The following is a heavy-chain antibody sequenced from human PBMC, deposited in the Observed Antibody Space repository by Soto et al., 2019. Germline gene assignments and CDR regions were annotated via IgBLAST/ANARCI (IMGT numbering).Heavy chain of an antibody. Sequence: QVQLQESGPGLVKPSETLSLTCTVSGGSISPYYWSWIRQPPGKGLEWIGYIYYSGSTSYNPSLKSRVXXAXDXXKSQFSLNLSSLTAADTAVYYCARRGDWGSDEFDYWGQGTLVTVSS. J-gene: IGHJ4*02. CDR1: GGSISPYY. CDR3: ARRGDWGSDEFDY. D-gene: IGHD7-27*01. V-gene: IGHV4-59*08. CDR2: IYYSGST.